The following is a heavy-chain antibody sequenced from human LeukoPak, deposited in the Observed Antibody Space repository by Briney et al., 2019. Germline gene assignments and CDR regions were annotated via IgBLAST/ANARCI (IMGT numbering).Heavy chain of an antibody. CDR3: ARSTWGYYYYMDV. J-gene: IGHJ6*03. D-gene: IGHD3-16*01. V-gene: IGHV4-39*01. Sequence: SETLSLTCTVSGGSISSSSYYWGWIRQPPGKGLEWIGSIYYSGGTYYNPSLKSRVTISVATSKNQFSLKLSSVTAADTAVYYCARSTWGYYYYMDVWGKGTTVTVSS. CDR1: GGSISSSSYY. CDR2: IYYSGGT.